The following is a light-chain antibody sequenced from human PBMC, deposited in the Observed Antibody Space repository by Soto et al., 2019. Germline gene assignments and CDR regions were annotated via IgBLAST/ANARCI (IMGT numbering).Light chain of an antibody. CDR2: GAS. V-gene: IGKV3-15*01. CDR1: QSVSSN. J-gene: IGKJ4*01. Sequence: EIVMTQSPATLSVSPGERATLSCRASQSVSSNLAWYQQKPGQAPRLLIYGASTRATGVPARFSGSGSGTEFTLTISSPQSEDSALYYCQQYKNWLALTFGGGTKVDIK. CDR3: QQYKNWLALT.